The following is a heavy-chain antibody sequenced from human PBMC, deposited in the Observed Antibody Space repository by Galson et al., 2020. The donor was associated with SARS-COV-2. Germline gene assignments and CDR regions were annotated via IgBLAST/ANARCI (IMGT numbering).Heavy chain of an antibody. D-gene: IGHD1-26*01. CDR3: ARPNSGSYRGYFDY. CDR1: GFTFSSYS. Sequence: GGSLRLSCAASGFTFSSYSMHWVRQAPGKGLEWVAVISYDGSNKYYADSVKGRFTISRDNSKNSLYLQMNSRRAEDTAVYYCARPNSGSYRGYFDYWGQGNLVTVSS. J-gene: IGHJ4*02. V-gene: IGHV3-30*04. CDR2: ISYDGSNK.